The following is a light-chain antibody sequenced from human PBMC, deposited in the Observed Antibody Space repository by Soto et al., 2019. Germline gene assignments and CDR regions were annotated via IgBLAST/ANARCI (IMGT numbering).Light chain of an antibody. J-gene: IGKJ4*01. CDR1: QSVSNY. V-gene: IGKV3-11*01. Sequence: EIVLTQSPSTLSLSPVERSTLSFRASQSVSNYLAWYQQRRGQAPRLLIYDASNRATGIPARFSGSGSGTDFSLTISSLEPEDFAVYYCQQRSSWPLTFGGGTKVDIK. CDR2: DAS. CDR3: QQRSSWPLT.